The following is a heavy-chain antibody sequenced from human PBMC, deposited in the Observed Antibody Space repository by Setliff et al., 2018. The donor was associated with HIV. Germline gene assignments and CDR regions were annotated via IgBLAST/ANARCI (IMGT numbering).Heavy chain of an antibody. V-gene: IGHV4-39*07. CDR2: ISYGGIT. Sequence: KTSETLSLTCTVSGGSISSSHDFWNWIRQPPGKGLEWIGAISYGGITYYNPSLTSRVTISVDTSKNQFSLKVTSVTAADTAVYYCARVPGRDYYDTSGDFDYWGLGTRVTV. CDR1: GGSISSSHDF. CDR3: ARVPGRDYYDTSGDFDY. D-gene: IGHD3-22*01. J-gene: IGHJ4*02.